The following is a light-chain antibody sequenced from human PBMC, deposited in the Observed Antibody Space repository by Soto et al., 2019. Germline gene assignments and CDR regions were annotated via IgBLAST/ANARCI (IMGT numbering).Light chain of an antibody. CDR2: DAS. V-gene: IGKV3-20*01. Sequence: EIVLTQSPATLSLSPGERATLSCRASRSVSRYLAWYQQKPGQAPRLLIYDASNRATGIPARFSGSGSGTDFTLTISRLEPEDVAVYYCQQYGSSPWAFGQGTKVDIK. J-gene: IGKJ1*01. CDR1: RSVSRY. CDR3: QQYGSSPWA.